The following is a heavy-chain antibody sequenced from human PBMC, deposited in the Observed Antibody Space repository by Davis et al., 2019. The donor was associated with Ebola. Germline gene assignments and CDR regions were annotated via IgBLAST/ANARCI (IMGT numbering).Heavy chain of an antibody. D-gene: IGHD7-27*01. CDR3: ARGGPWGPFDY. V-gene: IGHV4-4*07. CDR2: IYTSGST. J-gene: IGHJ4*02. Sequence: SETLSLTCTVSGGSISTYYWSWIRQPAGKGLEWIGRIYTSGSTNYNPSLESRVTMSVDTSKNQFSLKLSSVTAADTAVYYCARGGPWGPFDYWGQGTLVTVSS. CDR1: GGSISTYY.